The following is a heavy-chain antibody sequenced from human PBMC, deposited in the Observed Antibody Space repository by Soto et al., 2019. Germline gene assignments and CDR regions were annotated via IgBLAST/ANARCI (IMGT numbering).Heavy chain of an antibody. CDR1: GFTFSSYA. CDR3: ARSTVCGGDCYNHFDY. CDR2: ISYDGSNK. V-gene: IGHV3-30-3*01. J-gene: IGHJ4*02. Sequence: GGSLRLSCAASGFTFSSYAMHWVRQAPGKGLEWVAVISYDGSNKYYADSVKGRFTISRDNSKNTLYLQMNSLRAEDTAVYYYARSTVCGGDCYNHFDYWGQGTLVTVSS. D-gene: IGHD2-21*02.